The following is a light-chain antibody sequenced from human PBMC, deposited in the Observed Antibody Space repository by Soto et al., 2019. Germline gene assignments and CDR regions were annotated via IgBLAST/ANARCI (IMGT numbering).Light chain of an antibody. J-gene: IGLJ1*01. CDR1: SSDVGGYNY. V-gene: IGLV2-14*01. CDR2: DVS. Sequence: QSALTQPASVSGYPGQSITISCTGTSSDVGGYNYVSWYQQHPGKAPKLMIYDVSNRPSGVSNRFSGSKSGNTASLTISGLHAEDEADYYCSSYTSSSPFVFGTGTKLTVL. CDR3: SSYTSSSPFV.